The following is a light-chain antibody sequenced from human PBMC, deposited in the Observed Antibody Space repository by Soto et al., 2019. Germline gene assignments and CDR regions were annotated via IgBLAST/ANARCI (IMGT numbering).Light chain of an antibody. CDR3: SAYTVSRTYV. Sequence: QSALTQPASVSGSPGQSITISYTGTSSDVGAYNFVSWHQQHPGKAPKRMVYNVYDRPSGISYRFSVSKSGNTASLPISGLQGEDEADYYCSAYTVSRTYVFGTGTKVTVL. CDR2: NVY. J-gene: IGLJ1*01. V-gene: IGLV2-14*03. CDR1: SSDVGAYNF.